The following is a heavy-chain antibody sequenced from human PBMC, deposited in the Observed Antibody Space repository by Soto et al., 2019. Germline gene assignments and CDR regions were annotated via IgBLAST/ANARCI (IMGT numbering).Heavy chain of an antibody. CDR2: ISYDGSNK. Sequence: PGGSLRLSCAGSGFTFSSYAMHWVRQAPGKGLEWVAVISYDGSNKYYADSVKGRFTISRDNSKNTLYLQMNSLRAEDTAVYYCASMPDYSDAFDNWGQGTMVTVSS. J-gene: IGHJ3*02. CDR1: GFTFSSYA. V-gene: IGHV3-30-3*01. CDR3: ASMPDYSDAFDN. D-gene: IGHD2-15*01.